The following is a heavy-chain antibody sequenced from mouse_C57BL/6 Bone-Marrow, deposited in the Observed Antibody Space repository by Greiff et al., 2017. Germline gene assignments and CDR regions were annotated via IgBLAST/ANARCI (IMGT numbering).Heavy chain of an antibody. CDR2: IYPRSGNT. J-gene: IGHJ4*01. Sequence: QVQLQQSGAELARPGASVKLSCKASGYTFTSYGISWVKQRTGQGLEWIGEIYPRSGNTYYNEKFKGKATLTADKSSITAYMELRSLTSEDSAIYFYARREVLTLDYYAMDYWGQGTSVTVSS. CDR1: GYTFTSYG. CDR3: ARREVLTLDYYAMDY. D-gene: IGHD1-1*01. V-gene: IGHV1-81*01.